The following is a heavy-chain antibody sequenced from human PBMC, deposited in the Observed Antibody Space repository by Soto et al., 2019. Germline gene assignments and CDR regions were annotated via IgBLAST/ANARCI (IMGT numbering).Heavy chain of an antibody. CDR3: ARSPRSESLVVVVRTFDY. J-gene: IGHJ4*02. V-gene: IGHV3-21*01. CDR1: GFDFTTYT. Sequence: VVSLRLSCAASGFDFTTYTMNWVRQAPGKGLEWVSSISRTSNYIYYANSLKGRFSISRDNAGNSLFLHMSGLTVDDTAVYYCARSPRSESLVVVVRTFDYWGQGTLVTVSS. D-gene: IGHD2-21*01. CDR2: ISRTSNYI.